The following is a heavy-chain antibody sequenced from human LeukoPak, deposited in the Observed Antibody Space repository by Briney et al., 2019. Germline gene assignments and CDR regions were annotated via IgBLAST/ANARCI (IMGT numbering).Heavy chain of an antibody. V-gene: IGHV3-30*02. CDR3: AKDGPYYYDSSGYFYY. D-gene: IGHD3-22*01. J-gene: IGHJ4*02. CDR1: GFTFSSYG. CDR2: IRYDGSNK. Sequence: GGSLRLSCAASGFTFSSYGMHWVRQAPGKGLEWVAFIRYDGSNKYYADSVKGRFTISRDNPKNTLYLQMNSLRAEDTAVYYCAKDGPYYYDSSGYFYYWGQGTLVTVSS.